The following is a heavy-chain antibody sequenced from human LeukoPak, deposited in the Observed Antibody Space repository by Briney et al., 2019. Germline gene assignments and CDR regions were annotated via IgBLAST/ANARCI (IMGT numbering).Heavy chain of an antibody. Sequence: PGGSLRLYCAASGFTFSSHWMSWVRQAPGKGLEWVANIDEGGSEKFYVDSVKGRFTISRDNAKNSLYLQMNSLRADDTAVYYCARGHYYDGRGYWGQGTLITVSS. D-gene: IGHD3-22*01. CDR1: GFTFSSHW. J-gene: IGHJ4*02. V-gene: IGHV3-7*01. CDR2: IDEGGSEK. CDR3: ARGHYYDGRGY.